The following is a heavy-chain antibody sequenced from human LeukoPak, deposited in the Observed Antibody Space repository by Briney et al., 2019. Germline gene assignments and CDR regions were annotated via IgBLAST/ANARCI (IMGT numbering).Heavy chain of an antibody. CDR1: GGSISSSSYY. D-gene: IGHD3-9*01. CDR2: INHSGST. Sequence: PSETLSLTCTVSGGSISSSSYYWGWIRQPPGKGLEWIGEINHSGSTNYNPSLKSRVTISVDTSKNQFSLKLSSVTAADTAVYYCARQQSLRYFDSLMNWFDPWGQGTLVTVSS. V-gene: IGHV4-39*01. CDR3: ARQQSLRYFDSLMNWFDP. J-gene: IGHJ5*02.